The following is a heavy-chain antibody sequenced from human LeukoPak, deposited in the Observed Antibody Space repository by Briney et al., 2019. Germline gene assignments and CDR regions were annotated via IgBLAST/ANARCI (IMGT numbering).Heavy chain of an antibody. CDR1: GGSISSGGYY. CDR2: IYYSGST. D-gene: IGHD2-15*01. Sequence: SETLSLTCTVSGGSISSGGYYWSWIRQHPGKGLEWIGYIYYSGSTYYNPSLKSRVTISVDTSKNQFSLKLSSVTAADTAVYYCARDCSGGSCYGAFDIWGQGTMVTVSS. J-gene: IGHJ3*02. V-gene: IGHV4-31*03. CDR3: ARDCSGGSCYGAFDI.